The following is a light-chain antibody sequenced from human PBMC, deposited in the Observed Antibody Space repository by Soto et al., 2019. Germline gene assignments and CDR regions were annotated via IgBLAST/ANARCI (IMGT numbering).Light chain of an antibody. Sequence: VIEQTSRSLSVAPGQPASISCKSIQXLLHITGETFLFWYLQKPGQSPQLLIYEVSTRVSGVPDRFSGSGSGTDFTLEISRVETADVGIYYCMQSTQLPPTFGQGTRLEIK. J-gene: IGKJ5*01. CDR3: MQSTQLPPT. V-gene: IGKV2D-29*02. CDR2: EVS. CDR1: QXLLHITGETF.